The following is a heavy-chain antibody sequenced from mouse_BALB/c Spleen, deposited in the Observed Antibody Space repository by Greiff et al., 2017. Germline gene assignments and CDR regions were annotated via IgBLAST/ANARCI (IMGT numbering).Heavy chain of an antibody. J-gene: IGHJ3*01. CDR2: ISYDGSN. CDR3: ARDYDYDVAWFAY. D-gene: IGHD2-4*01. Sequence: EVQRVESGPGLVKPSQSLSLTCSVTGYSITSGYYWNWIRQFPGNKLEWMGYISYDGSNNYNPSLKNRISITRDTSKNQFFLKLNSVTTEDTATYYCARDYDYDVAWFAYWGQGTLVTVSA. CDR1: GYSITSGYY. V-gene: IGHV3-6*02.